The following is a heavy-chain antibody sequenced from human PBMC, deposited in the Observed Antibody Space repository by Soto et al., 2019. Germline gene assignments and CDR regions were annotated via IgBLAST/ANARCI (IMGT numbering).Heavy chain of an antibody. CDR1: GVSIRSYY. D-gene: IGHD3-10*01. CDR2: IYFSGST. V-gene: IGHV4-59*12. Sequence: NPXETLCLSGPVSGVSIRSYYWTWIRQAPGRGFEWIGYIYFSGSTNYNPSLKSRVTISVDTSKNQFSLKVRSVTAADTAVYYCARDPLLSGNYAMDVWGQGTEVTVYS. J-gene: IGHJ6*02. CDR3: ARDPLLSGNYAMDV.